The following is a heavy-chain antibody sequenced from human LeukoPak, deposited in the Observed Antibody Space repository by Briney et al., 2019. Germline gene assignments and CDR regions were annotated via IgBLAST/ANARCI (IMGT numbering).Heavy chain of an antibody. V-gene: IGHV3-23*01. J-gene: IGHJ4*02. CDR1: GLTFSDYT. CDR3: AKGPYGSGSYYPLDY. Sequence: GGSLRLSCAASGLTFSDYTMTWVRQAPGKGLEWVSSISASGRSTYNADSVKSRFTISRDNSKNTLYLQMNSLRAEDTAVYYCAKGPYGSGSYYPLDYWGQGTLVTVSS. D-gene: IGHD3-10*01. CDR2: ISASGRST.